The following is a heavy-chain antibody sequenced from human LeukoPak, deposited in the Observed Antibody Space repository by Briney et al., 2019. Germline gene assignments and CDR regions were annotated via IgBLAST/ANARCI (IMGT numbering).Heavy chain of an antibody. Sequence: ASVKVSCKASGYTFTGYYMHWVRQAPGQGLEWMGWINPNSGGTNYAQKFQGRVTMTRDTSISTAYMELSRLRSDDTAVYYCARDLSFTIFGVVTQRYYMDVWGKGATVTVSS. CDR2: INPNSGGT. CDR3: ARDLSFTIFGVVTQRYYMDV. J-gene: IGHJ6*03. CDR1: GYTFTGYY. V-gene: IGHV1-2*02. D-gene: IGHD3-3*01.